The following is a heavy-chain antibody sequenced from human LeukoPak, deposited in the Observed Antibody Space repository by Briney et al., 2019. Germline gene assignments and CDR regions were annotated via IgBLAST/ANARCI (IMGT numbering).Heavy chain of an antibody. J-gene: IGHJ6*03. CDR3: ARATAAGTGGYYYHYMDV. CDR1: GGTFSSYA. Sequence: SVKVSCKASGGTFSSYAISWVRQAPGQGLEWMGGIIPIFGTANYAQKFQGRVTITADESTSTAYMELSSLRSEDTAVYYCARATAAGTGGYYYHYMDVWGRETTVPVSS. CDR2: IIPIFGTA. V-gene: IGHV1-69*13. D-gene: IGHD6-13*01.